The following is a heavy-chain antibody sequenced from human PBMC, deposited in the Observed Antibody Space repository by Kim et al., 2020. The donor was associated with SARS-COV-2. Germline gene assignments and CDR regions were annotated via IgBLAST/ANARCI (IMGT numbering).Heavy chain of an antibody. J-gene: IGHJ4*02. CDR1: GFTFSSYW. CDR2: INSDGSST. D-gene: IGHD2-15*01. Sequence: GGSLRLSCAASGFTFSSYWMHWVRQAPGKGLVWVSRINSDGSSTSYADSVKGRFTISRDNAKNTLYLQMNSLRAEDTAVYYCARGARYCSGGSCYYVDYWGQGALVTVSS. CDR3: ARGARYCSGGSCYYVDY. V-gene: IGHV3-74*01.